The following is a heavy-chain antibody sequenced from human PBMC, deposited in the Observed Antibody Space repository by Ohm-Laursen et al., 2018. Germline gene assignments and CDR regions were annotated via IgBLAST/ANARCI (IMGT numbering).Heavy chain of an antibody. V-gene: IGHV4-4*07. Sequence: SDTLSLTCTVSGDSISIYYWTWIRQPAGKGLEWIGRISTTGSSNYNPSLKSRVTMSVDTSKNHFSLKLSSVTAADTAVYYCARAHPNCSGGSCSWFAPWGQGTLVTVSS. CDR2: ISTTGSS. J-gene: IGHJ5*02. D-gene: IGHD2-15*01. CDR1: GDSISIYY. CDR3: ARAHPNCSGGSCSWFAP.